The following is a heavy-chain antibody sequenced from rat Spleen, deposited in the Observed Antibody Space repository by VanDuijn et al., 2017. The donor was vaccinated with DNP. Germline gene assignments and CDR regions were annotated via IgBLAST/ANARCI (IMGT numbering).Heavy chain of an antibody. V-gene: IGHV2-30*01. CDR1: GFSLTSYN. D-gene: IGHD1-11*01. CDR2: IWTGGST. Sequence: QVQLKESGPGLVQPSQTLSLTCTVSGFSLTSYNVHWVRQPTGKGLEWMGIIWTGGSTDYNSALKSRLSISRDTSKSQVFLKMNSLQTEDIATYYCARGGTTEGIGEVMDAWGQGASVTVSS. CDR3: ARGGTTEGIGEVMDA. J-gene: IGHJ4*01.